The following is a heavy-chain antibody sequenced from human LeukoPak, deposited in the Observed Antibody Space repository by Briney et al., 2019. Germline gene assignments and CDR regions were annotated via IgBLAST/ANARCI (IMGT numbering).Heavy chain of an antibody. CDR2: ISGSGGST. CDR3: AKDAQLDHYDSSGYYTFQH. J-gene: IGHJ1*01. V-gene: IGHV3-23*01. CDR1: GFTFSSYA. D-gene: IGHD3-22*01. Sequence: GGSLRLSCAASGFTFSSYAMSWVRQAPGKGLEWVSAISGSGGSTYYADSVKGRFTISRDNSKNTLYLQMNSLRAEGTAVYYCAKDAQLDHYDSSGYYTFQHWGQGTLVTVSS.